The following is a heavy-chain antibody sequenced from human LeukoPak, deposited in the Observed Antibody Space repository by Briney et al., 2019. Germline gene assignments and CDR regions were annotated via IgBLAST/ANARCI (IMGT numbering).Heavy chain of an antibody. V-gene: IGHV3-74*01. CDR2: INSDGSST. CDR1: GFTFSSYW. J-gene: IGHJ2*01. Sequence: GGSLRLSCAASGFTFSSYWMHWVRQAPGKGLVWVSRINSDGSSTSYADSVKGRFTSSRDNSRNTLSLEMNSLRPEDTAVYYCAKESGHDNWYFDLWGRGTLVTVSS. D-gene: IGHD3-3*01. CDR3: AKESGHDNWYFDL.